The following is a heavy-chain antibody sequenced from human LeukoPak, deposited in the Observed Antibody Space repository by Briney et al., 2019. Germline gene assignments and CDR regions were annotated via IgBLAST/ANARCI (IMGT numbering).Heavy chain of an antibody. CDR3: ARSDFDWFTLYYYGMDV. J-gene: IGHJ6*02. Sequence: SVKVSCKASGGTFSSYAISWVRQAPGQGLEWMGRIIPILGIANYAQKFQGRVTITADKSTSTAYMELSSLRSEDTAVYYCARSDFDWFTLYYYGMDVWGQGTTVTVSS. CDR2: IIPILGIA. CDR1: GGTFSSYA. D-gene: IGHD3-9*01. V-gene: IGHV1-69*04.